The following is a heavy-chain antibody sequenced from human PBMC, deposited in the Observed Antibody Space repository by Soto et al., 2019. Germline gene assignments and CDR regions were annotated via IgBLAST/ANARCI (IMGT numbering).Heavy chain of an antibody. CDR2: IYYSGST. CDR3: ASTSRATPGTGLDS. CDR1: GGSVSSGSYY. J-gene: IGHJ4*02. Sequence: PSETLSLTCTVSGGSVSSGSYYWSWIRQPPGKGLEWIGYIYYSGSTNYNPSLKSRVTISVDTSKNQFSLKLSSVTAADTAVYYCASTSRATPGTGLDSWGQGALVTVSS. V-gene: IGHV4-61*01.